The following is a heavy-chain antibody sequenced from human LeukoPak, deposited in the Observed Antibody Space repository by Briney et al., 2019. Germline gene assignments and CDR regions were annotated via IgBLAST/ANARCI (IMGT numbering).Heavy chain of an antibody. V-gene: IGHV3-74*01. CDR3: ARTPQGSSSYDEGYFDY. CDR2: INSDGSST. Sequence: GRSLRLSCAASGFTFSSYWMHWVRQAPGKGLVWVSRINSDGSSTSYADSVKGRFTISRDNAKNTLYLQMNSLRAEDTAVYYCARTPQGSSSYDEGYFDYWGQGTLVTVSS. CDR1: GFTFSSYW. J-gene: IGHJ4*02. D-gene: IGHD6-6*01.